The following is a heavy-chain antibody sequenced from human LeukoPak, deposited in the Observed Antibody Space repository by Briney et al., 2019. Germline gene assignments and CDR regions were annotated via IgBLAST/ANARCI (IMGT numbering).Heavy chain of an antibody. CDR3: ARAGHMGELFDY. D-gene: IGHD3-16*01. CDR2: ISSSSSYI. J-gene: IGHJ4*02. V-gene: IGHV3-21*01. CDR1: GFTFSSYS. Sequence: GGSLRLSCAASGFTFSSYSMSWVRQAPGKGLKWVSSISSSSSYIYYADSVKGRFTISRDNAKNSLSLQMNSLRAEDTAVYYCARAGHMGELFDYWGQGTLVTVSS.